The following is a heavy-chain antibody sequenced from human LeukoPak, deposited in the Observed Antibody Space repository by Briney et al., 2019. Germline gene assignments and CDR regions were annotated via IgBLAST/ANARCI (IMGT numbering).Heavy chain of an antibody. J-gene: IGHJ4*02. CDR1: GFIFRDYV. CDR3: AKDRHDYGDYAFDS. V-gene: IGHV3-23*05. CDR2: IWRTGDWT. D-gene: IGHD4-17*01. Sequence: GGSLRLSCTASGFIFRDYVMSWVRQAPGKGPEWVAAIWRTGDWTHYVDSVKGRFTISRDNSKNTPYLQMNRLRVADTAIYYCAKDRHDYGDYAFDSWGQGTLVTVSS.